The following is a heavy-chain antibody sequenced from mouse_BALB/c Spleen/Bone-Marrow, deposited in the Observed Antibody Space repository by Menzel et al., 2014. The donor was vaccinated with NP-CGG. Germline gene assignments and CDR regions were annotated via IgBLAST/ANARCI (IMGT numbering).Heavy chain of an antibody. D-gene: IGHD2-4*01. Sequence: EVMLVESGGGLVQPGGSLRLSCAISGFTFTDYYMSWVRQPPGKALEWLGFIRNKAKGYTTEYSASVEGRFTISRDNSQSILYLQMNTLRAEDSATYYCARDINYDIYWYFDVWGAGTTVTVSS. J-gene: IGHJ1*01. V-gene: IGHV7-3*02. CDR1: GFTFTDYY. CDR3: ARDINYDIYWYFDV. CDR2: IRNKAKGYTT.